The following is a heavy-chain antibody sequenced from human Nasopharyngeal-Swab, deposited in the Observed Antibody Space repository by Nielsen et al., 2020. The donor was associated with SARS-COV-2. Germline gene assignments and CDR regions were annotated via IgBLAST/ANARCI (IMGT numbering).Heavy chain of an antibody. J-gene: IGHJ3*02. D-gene: IGHD3-3*01. Sequence: VRQAPGKGLEWVSYISSSSSTIYYAESVKGRFTISRDNAKNSLYLQMNSLSDEDTAVYYCARDGYYDFWSGYPDAFDIWGQGTMVTVSS. V-gene: IGHV3-48*02. CDR2: ISSSSSTI. CDR3: ARDGYYDFWSGYPDAFDI.